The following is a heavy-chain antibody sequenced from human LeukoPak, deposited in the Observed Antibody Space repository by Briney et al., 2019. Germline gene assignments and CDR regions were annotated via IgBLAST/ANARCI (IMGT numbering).Heavy chain of an antibody. CDR1: GFTFSTYG. V-gene: IGHV3-33*01. D-gene: IGHD5-18*01. J-gene: IGHJ4*02. CDR3: ARALSAMVPDY. Sequence: GGSLRLSCAASGFTFSTYGMHWVRQAPGKGLEWVAVIRYDGGNKYYGDSVKGRFTISRDNSKNTLYLQMNSLRAEDTAVYYCARALSAMVPDYWGQGTLLTVSS. CDR2: IRYDGGNK.